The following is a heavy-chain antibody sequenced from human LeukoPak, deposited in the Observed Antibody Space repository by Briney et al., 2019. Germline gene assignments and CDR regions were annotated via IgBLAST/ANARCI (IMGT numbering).Heavy chain of an antibody. CDR2: IYYSGST. D-gene: IGHD2/OR15-2a*01. Sequence: PSETLSLTCTVSGGSISSSSYYWGWIRQPPGKGLEWIGSIYYSGSTYYNPSLKSRATISVDKSKNQLSLKLSSVTAADTAVYYCARNGYYSADYWGQGALVTVSS. V-gene: IGHV4-39*07. J-gene: IGHJ4*02. CDR3: ARNGYYSADY. CDR1: GGSISSSSYY.